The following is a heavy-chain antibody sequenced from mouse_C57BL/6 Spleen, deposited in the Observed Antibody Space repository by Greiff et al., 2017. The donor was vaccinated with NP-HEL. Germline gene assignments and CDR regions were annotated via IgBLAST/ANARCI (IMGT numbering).Heavy chain of an antibody. V-gene: IGHV5-6*01. Sequence: EVKLVESGGDLVKPGGSLKLSCAASGFTFSSYGMSWVRQTPDKRLEWVATISSGGSYAYYPDSVKGRFTISRDNAKNTLYLQMSSLKSEDTAMYYCARQNYSNYEDAMDYWGQGTSVTVSS. CDR2: ISSGGSYA. CDR1: GFTFSSYG. J-gene: IGHJ4*01. D-gene: IGHD2-5*01. CDR3: ARQNYSNYEDAMDY.